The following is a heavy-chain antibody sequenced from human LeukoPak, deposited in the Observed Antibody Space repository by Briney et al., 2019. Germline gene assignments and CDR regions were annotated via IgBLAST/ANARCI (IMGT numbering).Heavy chain of an antibody. CDR2: INPSGGST. V-gene: IGHV1-46*01. CDR3: ARGVPVLWFGELFPNWFDP. D-gene: IGHD3-10*01. Sequence: ASVKVSCKAPGYTFTSYYMHWVRQAPGQGLEWMGIINPSGGSTSYAQKFQGRVTMTRDMSTSTVYMELSSLRSEDTAVYYCARGVPVLWFGELFPNWFDPWGQGTLVTVSS. J-gene: IGHJ5*02. CDR1: GYTFTSYY.